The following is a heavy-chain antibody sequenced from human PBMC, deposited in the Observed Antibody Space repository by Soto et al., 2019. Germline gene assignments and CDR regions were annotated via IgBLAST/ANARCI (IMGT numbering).Heavy chain of an antibody. J-gene: IGHJ4*02. Sequence: PGGSLRLSCAASGFTFSGYWMHWVRQAPGKGLVWVSRINSDGSSTSYADSVKGRFTISRDNAKNTLYLQMNSLRAEDTAVYYCARAQHYGSGRCFDYWGQGTLVTVSS. V-gene: IGHV3-74*01. CDR1: GFTFSGYW. D-gene: IGHD3-10*01. CDR3: ARAQHYGSGRCFDY. CDR2: INSDGSST.